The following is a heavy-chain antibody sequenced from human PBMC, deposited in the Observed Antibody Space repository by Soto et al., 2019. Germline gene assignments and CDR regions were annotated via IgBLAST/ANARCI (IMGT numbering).Heavy chain of an antibody. CDR1: GFTFSSYA. CDR3: VKDLNNRGWLQYFDH. CDR2: ISGNGGAI. Sequence: EVQLLESGGGLVQPGGSLRLSCAASGFTFSSYAMTWVRQVPGKGLDWVSSISGNGGAIYYTDSVKGRFTISRDNSKNTLYLQMNSLRAEDTALYYCVKDLNNRGWLQYFDHWGQGTLVSVSS. D-gene: IGHD6-19*01. J-gene: IGHJ4*02. V-gene: IGHV3-23*01.